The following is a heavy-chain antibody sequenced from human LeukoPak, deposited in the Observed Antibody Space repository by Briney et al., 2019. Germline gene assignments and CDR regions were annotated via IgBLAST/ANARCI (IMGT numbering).Heavy chain of an antibody. CDR2: IFFKGST. CDR1: GPSNSNGDYY. Sequence: SDTLSLTCTVSGPSNSNGDYYGSWVRQTPGKGLEWIGYIFFKGSTFDNPSLKSRLNISVDRAKNQFALQLTSVTVADTAVYFCARVHSSGYYNEALDIWAPGTLVTVSS. CDR3: ARVHSSGYYNEALDI. J-gene: IGHJ3*02. V-gene: IGHV4-30-4*02. D-gene: IGHD3-22*01.